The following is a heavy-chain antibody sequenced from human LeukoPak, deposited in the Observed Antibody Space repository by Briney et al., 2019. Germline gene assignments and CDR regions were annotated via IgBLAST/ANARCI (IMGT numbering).Heavy chain of an antibody. CDR1: GYTFTSYG. D-gene: IGHD6-19*01. CDR3: ARAPLWSSGWYLAFDY. J-gene: IGHJ4*02. Sequence: ASVKVSCKASGYTFTSYGISWVRQAPGQGLEWMGWISAYNGNTNYSQKLQGRVTMTTDTSTSTAYMELRSLRSDDTAVYYCARAPLWSSGWYLAFDYWGQGTLVTVSS. CDR2: ISAYNGNT. V-gene: IGHV1-18*01.